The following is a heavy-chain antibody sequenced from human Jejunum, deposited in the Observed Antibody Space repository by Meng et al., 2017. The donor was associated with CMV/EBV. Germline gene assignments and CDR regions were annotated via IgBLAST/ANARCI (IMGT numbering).Heavy chain of an antibody. J-gene: IGHJ5*02. V-gene: IGHV4-30-4*01. D-gene: IGHD3-22*01. Sequence: AYYGRWIRQPAGKGVEWFGSISAGGNTYSDTSLEGQSRVSISRDTSKNQFSLKLNSVTAAATAVYYCARGREYYSDTTGYYSHWFDPWGQGTLVTVSS. CDR2: ISAGGNT. CDR3: ARGREYYSDTTGYYSHWFDP. CDR1: AYY.